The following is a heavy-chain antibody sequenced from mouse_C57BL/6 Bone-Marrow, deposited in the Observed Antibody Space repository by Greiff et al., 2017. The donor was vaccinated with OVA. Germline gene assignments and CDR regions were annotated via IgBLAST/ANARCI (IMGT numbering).Heavy chain of an antibody. CDR2: ILSGSGST. D-gene: IGHD1-1*01. CDR1: GYTFTGYW. V-gene: IGHV1-9*01. Sequence: QVQLQQSGAELMKPGASVKLSCKATGYTFTGYWIEWVKQRPGHGLEWIGEILSGSGSTNYNEKFKGKATFTADTSSNTAYMQLSSLTTEDSAIYYCARERDYYYGSSSHWYFDVWGTGTTVTVSS. J-gene: IGHJ1*03. CDR3: ARERDYYYGSSSHWYFDV.